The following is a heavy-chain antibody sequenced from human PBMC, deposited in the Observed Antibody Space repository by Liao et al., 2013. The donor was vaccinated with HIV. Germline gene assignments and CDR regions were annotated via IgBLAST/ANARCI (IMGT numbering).Heavy chain of an antibody. CDR1: GGSISSYY. J-gene: IGHJ2*01. CDR3: ARVSYDFWSGDWYFDL. D-gene: IGHD3-3*01. CDR2: IYYSGST. V-gene: IGHV4-59*01. Sequence: QVQLQESGPGLVQSSETLSLTCTVSGGSISSYYWSWIRQPPGKGLELIGFIYYSGSTNYNPSLKSRVTISVDTSKNQFSLKLSSVTAADTAVYYCARVSYDFWSGDWYFDLWGRGTLVTVSS.